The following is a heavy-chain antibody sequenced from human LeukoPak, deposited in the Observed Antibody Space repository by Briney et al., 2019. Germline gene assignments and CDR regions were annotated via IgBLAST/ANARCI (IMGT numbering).Heavy chain of an antibody. D-gene: IGHD3/OR15-3a*01. CDR2: IYTSGST. CDR1: GGSISSGSYY. CDR3: ARGTHYYYYYMDV. V-gene: IGHV4-61*02. J-gene: IGHJ6*03. Sequence: PSETLSLTCTVSGGSISSGSYYWSWIRQPAGKGLEWIGRIYTSGSTNYNPSLKSRVTMSVDTSKNQFSLKLSSVTAADTAVYYCARGTHYYYYYMDVWGKGTTVTTSS.